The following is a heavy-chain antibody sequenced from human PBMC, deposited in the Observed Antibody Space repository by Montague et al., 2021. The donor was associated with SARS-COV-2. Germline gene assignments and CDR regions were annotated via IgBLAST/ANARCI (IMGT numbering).Heavy chain of an antibody. Sequence: SETLSLTCTVSGGSISSSSYYWGWIRQPPGKGPEWIGSIYYSGTTFYXPSLRSRVTMSVDTSKNQLSLKLNSVTVADTAVYYCARLAYCGADCFSGWEIFFDSWGQGTLVTVSS. CDR1: GGSISSSSYY. V-gene: IGHV4-39*01. J-gene: IGHJ4*02. CDR2: IYYSGTT. CDR3: ARLAYCGADCFSGWEIFFDS. D-gene: IGHD2-21*02.